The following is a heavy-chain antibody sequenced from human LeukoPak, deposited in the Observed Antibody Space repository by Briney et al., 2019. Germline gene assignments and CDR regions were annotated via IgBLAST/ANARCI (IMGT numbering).Heavy chain of an antibody. CDR1: GFTFDDYA. J-gene: IGHJ4*02. CDR3: AKDQVVGATNY. V-gene: IGHV3-23*01. D-gene: IGHD1-26*01. CDR2: ISGSGGST. Sequence: GGSLRLSCAASGFTFDDYAMHWVRQAPGKGLEWVSAISGSGGSTYYADSVKGRFTISRDNSKNTLYLQMNSLRAEDTAVYYCAKDQVVGATNYWGQGTLVTVSS.